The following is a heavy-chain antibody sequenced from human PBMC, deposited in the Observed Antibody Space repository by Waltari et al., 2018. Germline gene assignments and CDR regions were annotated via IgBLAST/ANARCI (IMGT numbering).Heavy chain of an antibody. V-gene: IGHV3-23*01. J-gene: IGHJ3*01. CDR2: VSGSGSQT. D-gene: IGHD2-15*01. CDR3: AKEFISSYRGTAGFDV. CDR1: GFTFRSSP. Sequence: EVQLFESGGGLVQPGGSLRLACQASGFTFRSSPCGWGRQSPEKGLEWLSAVSGSGSQTFYADSVKGRFTVSRDNSKNTLFLLMNSLSAEDTAVYYCAKEFISSYRGTAGFDVWGQGTSIIVSS.